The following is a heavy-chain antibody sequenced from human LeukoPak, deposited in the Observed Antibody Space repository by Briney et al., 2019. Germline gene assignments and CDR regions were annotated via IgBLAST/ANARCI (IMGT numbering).Heavy chain of an antibody. V-gene: IGHV3-21*01. CDR3: ARDVGASAPDAFDI. D-gene: IGHD1-26*01. Sequence: GGSLRLSCAAAGFIFSTYDMNWVRQAPGKGREWVSSISIASSYIFYADSVKGRFTISRDNANNSLYLQMNSLRAEYTDVYYCARDVGASAPDAFDIWGQGTMVTVSS. CDR1: GFIFSTYD. J-gene: IGHJ3*02. CDR2: ISIASSYI.